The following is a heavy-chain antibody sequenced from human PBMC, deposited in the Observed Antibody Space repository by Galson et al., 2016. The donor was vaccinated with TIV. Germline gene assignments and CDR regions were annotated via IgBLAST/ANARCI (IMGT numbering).Heavy chain of an antibody. Sequence: SVKVSCKASGYTFINNDIHWVRQAPGQGLEWMGIINPSGGDATYAQKFQGRVTMTRDTSTSTISMDLSSLPSEDTAVYYCARTESCGGDCYVFDYWGQGTLVTVSS. CDR1: GYTFINND. J-gene: IGHJ4*02. CDR2: INPSGGDA. D-gene: IGHD2-21*02. V-gene: IGHV1-46*01. CDR3: ARTESCGGDCYVFDY.